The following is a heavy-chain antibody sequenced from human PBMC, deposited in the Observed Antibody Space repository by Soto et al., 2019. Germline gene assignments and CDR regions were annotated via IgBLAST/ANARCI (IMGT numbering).Heavy chain of an antibody. V-gene: IGHV1-3*01. CDR3: ARGLVSSGLPNDAFDI. CDR2: INAGNGNT. Sequence: GASVKVSCKASGYTFTSYAMHWVRQAPGQRLEWMGWINAGNGNTKYSQKYKGRVTITRDTSASTAYMELSSLRSEDTVVYYCARGLVSSGLPNDAFDIWGQGTMVTVSS. D-gene: IGHD6-19*01. J-gene: IGHJ3*02. CDR1: GYTFTSYA.